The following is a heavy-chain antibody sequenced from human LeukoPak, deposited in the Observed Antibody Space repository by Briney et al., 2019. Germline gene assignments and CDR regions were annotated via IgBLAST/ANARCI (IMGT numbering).Heavy chain of an antibody. D-gene: IGHD1-1*01. CDR1: GFTFDDYA. V-gene: IGHV3-9*01. CDR3: GQFYYFDY. CDR2: ISWNSGSI. J-gene: IGHJ4*02. Sequence: YPGRSLRLSCAASGFTFDDYAMHWVRQAPGKGLEWVSGISWNSGSIGYADSVKGRFTISRDNAKNSLYLQMNSLRAEDTAVYYCGQFYYFDYWGQGTLVTVSS.